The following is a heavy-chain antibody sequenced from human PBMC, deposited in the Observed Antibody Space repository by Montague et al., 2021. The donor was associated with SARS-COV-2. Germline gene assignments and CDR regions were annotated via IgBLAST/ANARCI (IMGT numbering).Heavy chain of an antibody. V-gene: IGHV4-59*01. CDR3: ARDPSGSFGGGGNYFHP. J-gene: IGHJ5*02. CDR1: GASISSYY. Sequence: SEPLSLTCTVSGASISSYYWSWIRQPPGKGLEWIGYIYYSGSTDYNPSLKSRVTISLDTSKNQVSLNVSSVTAADTAVYYCARDPSGSFGGGGNYFHPWGQGTLVTVSS. CDR2: IYYSGST. D-gene: IGHD1-26*01.